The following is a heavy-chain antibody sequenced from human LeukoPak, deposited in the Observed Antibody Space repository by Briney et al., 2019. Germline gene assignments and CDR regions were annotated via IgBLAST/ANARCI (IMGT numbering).Heavy chain of an antibody. Sequence: GGSLRLSCAASGFTFSGSVMHWVRQASGKGLEWVGRIRSKSNNYATAYAASVKGRFTISRDDSKNMAYLQMNSLKTEDTAVYYCTVNYCSGGSCYMLWGQGALVTVSS. CDR3: TVNYCSGGSCYML. J-gene: IGHJ4*02. CDR1: GFTFSGSV. V-gene: IGHV3-73*01. CDR2: IRSKSNNYAT. D-gene: IGHD2-15*01.